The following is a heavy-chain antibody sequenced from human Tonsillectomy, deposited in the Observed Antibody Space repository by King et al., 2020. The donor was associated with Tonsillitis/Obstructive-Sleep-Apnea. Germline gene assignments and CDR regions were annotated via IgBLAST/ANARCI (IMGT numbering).Heavy chain of an antibody. CDR1: GFPFKSYG. V-gene: IGHV3-21*01. Sequence: VQLVESGGGLVKPGGSLRLSCAASGFPFKSYGMNWVRQAPGKGLEWVSSISSSSDYIIYADSVGGRFTISRDNANNSLYLQMNSLRAEDTAVYYCARQPCEPWGQGTLVTVSS. CDR2: ISSSSDYI. J-gene: IGHJ5*02. CDR3: ARQPCEP.